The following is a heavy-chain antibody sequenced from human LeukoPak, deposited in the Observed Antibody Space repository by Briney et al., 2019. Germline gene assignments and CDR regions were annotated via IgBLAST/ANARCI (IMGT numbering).Heavy chain of an antibody. CDR3: ARAAQQLVHIFDY. J-gene: IGHJ4*02. Sequence: SVKVSFKASGGTFSSYAISWVRQAPGQGLEWMGRIIPIFGIANYAQKFQGRVTITADKSTSTAYMELSSLRSEDTAVYYCARAAQQLVHIFDYWGQGTLVTVSS. CDR1: GGTFSSYA. D-gene: IGHD6-13*01. CDR2: IIPIFGIA. V-gene: IGHV1-69*04.